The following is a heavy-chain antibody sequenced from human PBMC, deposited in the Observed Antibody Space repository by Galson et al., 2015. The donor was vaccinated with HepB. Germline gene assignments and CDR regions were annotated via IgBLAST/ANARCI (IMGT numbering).Heavy chain of an antibody. CDR1: GFSLSTSGVG. D-gene: IGHD4-23*01. CDR3: AHRRDYGGPFDY. CDR2: IYWDDGK. Sequence: PALVKPTQTLTLTCTFSGFSLSTSGVGVGWIRQPPGKALEWLALIYWDDGKRYSPSLKSRLTITKDTSKNQVVLTMTNMDPVDTATYYCAHRRDYGGPFDYWGQGTLVTVSS. J-gene: IGHJ4*02. V-gene: IGHV2-5*02.